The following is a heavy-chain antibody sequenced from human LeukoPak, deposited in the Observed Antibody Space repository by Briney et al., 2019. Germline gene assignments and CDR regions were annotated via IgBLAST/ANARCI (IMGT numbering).Heavy chain of an antibody. V-gene: IGHV4-38-2*02. CDR1: GYSISSGYS. D-gene: IGHD6-13*01. J-gene: IGHJ6*03. CDR2: IYHGGST. Sequence: SETLSLTCTVSGYSISSGYSWGWIRQPPGKGLEWIGSIYHGGSTYDNPSLKSRVTISVDTSKNRFSLKLSSVTAADTAVYFCARGSSSWMDYYMDVWGKGTTVTVSS. CDR3: ARGSSSWMDYYMDV.